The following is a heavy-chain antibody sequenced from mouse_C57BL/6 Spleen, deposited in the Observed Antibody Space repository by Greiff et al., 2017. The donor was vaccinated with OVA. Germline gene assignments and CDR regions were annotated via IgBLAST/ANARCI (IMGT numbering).Heavy chain of an antibody. CDR3: ARGSINWYFDV. CDR1: GYAFSSSW. Sequence: QVQLKESGPELVKPGASVKISCKASGYAFSSSWMNWVKQRPGKGLEWIGRIYPGDGDTNYNGKFKGKATLTADKSSSTAYMQLSSLTSEDSAVYFCARGSINWYFDVWGTGTTVTVSS. V-gene: IGHV1-82*01. J-gene: IGHJ1*03. CDR2: IYPGDGDT. D-gene: IGHD2-10*02.